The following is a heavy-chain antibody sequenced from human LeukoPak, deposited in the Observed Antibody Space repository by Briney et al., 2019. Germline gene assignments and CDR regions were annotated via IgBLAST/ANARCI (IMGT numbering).Heavy chain of an antibody. V-gene: IGHV3-9*01. CDR1: GFTFDDYA. D-gene: IGHD6-13*01. J-gene: IGHJ5*02. Sequence: GGSLRLSCAASGFTFDDYAMHWVRQAPGKGLKWVSGISWNSGSIGYADSVKGRFTISRDNAKNSLYLQMNSLRAEDTAVYYCARRIAAAGKGNNWFDPWGQGTLVTVSS. CDR2: ISWNSGSI. CDR3: ARRIAAAGKGNNWFDP.